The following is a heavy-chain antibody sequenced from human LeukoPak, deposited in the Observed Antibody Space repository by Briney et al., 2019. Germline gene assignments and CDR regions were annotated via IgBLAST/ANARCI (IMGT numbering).Heavy chain of an antibody. J-gene: IGHJ6*03. CDR2: IKQDGSEK. Sequence: GGSLRLSCAASGFTFSDNYMSWIRQAPGKGLEWVANIKQDGSEKYYVDSVKGRFTISRDNAKNSLYLQMNSLRAEDTAVYYCAREGGWELPPSYYYYMDVWGKGTTVTISS. D-gene: IGHD1-26*01. CDR1: GFTFSDNY. V-gene: IGHV3-7*01. CDR3: AREGGWELPPSYYYYMDV.